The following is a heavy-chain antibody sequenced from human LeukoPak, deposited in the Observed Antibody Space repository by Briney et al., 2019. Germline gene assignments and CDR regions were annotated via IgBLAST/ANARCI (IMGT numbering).Heavy chain of an antibody. CDR3: AREGCRSGSYYTFWFDP. CDR1: GYTFTGYY. D-gene: IGHD3-10*01. Sequence: ASVKVSCKASGYTFTGYYMHWVRQAPGQGLEWMGWINPNSGGTNYAQKFQGWVTMTRDTSISTAYMELSRLRSDDTAVYYCAREGCRSGSYYTFWFDPWGQGTLVTVSS. J-gene: IGHJ5*02. CDR2: INPNSGGT. V-gene: IGHV1-2*04.